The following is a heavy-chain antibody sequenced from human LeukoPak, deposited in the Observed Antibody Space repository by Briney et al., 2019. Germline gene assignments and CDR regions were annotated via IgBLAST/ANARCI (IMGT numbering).Heavy chain of an antibody. D-gene: IGHD2-15*01. CDR1: GFTFSSYG. CDR2: IWYDGSNK. J-gene: IGHJ6*02. V-gene: IGHV3-33*01. CDR3: ARDIYCSGGSCYKRNYCYYYYGMDV. Sequence: GGSLRLSCAASGFTFSSYGMHWVRQAPGKGLEWVAVIWYDGSNKYYADSVKGRFTISRDNSKNTLYLQMNSLRAEDTAVYYCARDIYCSGGSCYKRNYCYYYYGMDVGGQGTTVTVSS.